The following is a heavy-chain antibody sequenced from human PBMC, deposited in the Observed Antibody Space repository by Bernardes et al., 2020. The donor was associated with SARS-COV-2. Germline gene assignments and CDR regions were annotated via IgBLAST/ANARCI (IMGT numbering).Heavy chain of an antibody. D-gene: IGHD3-3*01. CDR1: GFTFSDNA. Sequence: GGSLRLSCAASGFTFSDNALHWVPQAPGKGLEWVAVISYDGSNKYYADSVKGRFTISRDNSKDTLYLQMNGLRDEDTALYYCARGGIFGAVKGGMDVWGQGTTVTVSS. CDR2: ISYDGSNK. J-gene: IGHJ6*02. V-gene: IGHV3-30-3*01. CDR3: ARGGIFGAVKGGMDV.